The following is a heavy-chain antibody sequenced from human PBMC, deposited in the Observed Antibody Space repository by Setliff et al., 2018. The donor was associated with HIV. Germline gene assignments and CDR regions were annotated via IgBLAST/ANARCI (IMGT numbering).Heavy chain of an antibody. J-gene: IGHJ3*02. V-gene: IGHV1-46*01. CDR3: ARGPPGYFDAFDI. CDR2: INPSGGST. Sequence: ASVKVSCKASGYTFTSYYIHWVRQAPGQGLEWMGRINPSGGSTSYAQKFQDRVTITRDTSASTAYMELSSLRSEDTAVYYCARGPPGYFDAFDIWAQGTMVTVSS. D-gene: IGHD3-22*01. CDR1: GYTFTSYY.